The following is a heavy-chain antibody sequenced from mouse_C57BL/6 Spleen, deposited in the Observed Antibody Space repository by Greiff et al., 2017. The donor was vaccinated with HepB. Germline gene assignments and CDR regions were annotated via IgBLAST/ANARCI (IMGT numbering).Heavy chain of an antibody. V-gene: IGHV1-64*01. CDR3: ATNWDVGWFAY. CDR2: IHPNSGST. CDR1: GYTFTSYW. D-gene: IGHD4-1*01. Sequence: VQLQQPGAELVKPGASVKLSCKASGYTFTSYWMHWVKQRPGQGLEWIGMIHPNSGSTNYNEKFKSKATLTVDKSSSTAYMQLSSLTSEDSAVYYCATNWDVGWFAYWGQGTLVTVSA. J-gene: IGHJ3*01.